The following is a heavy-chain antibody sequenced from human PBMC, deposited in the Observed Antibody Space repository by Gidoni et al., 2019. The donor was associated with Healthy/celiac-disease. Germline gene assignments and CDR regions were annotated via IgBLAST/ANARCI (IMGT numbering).Heavy chain of an antibody. Sequence: QVTLKESGPVLLKPTETLTLPCTVSGFSLRNARMGVSWIRQPPGKALEWLAHMFSNDEKSYSTSLKSRLTISKDTSKSQVVLTMTNMDPVDTATYYCARILRSRGWYSTYGMDVWGQGTTVTVSS. J-gene: IGHJ6*02. V-gene: IGHV2-26*01. CDR1: GFSLRNARMG. CDR2: MFSNDEK. D-gene: IGHD6-19*01. CDR3: ARILRSRGWYSTYGMDV.